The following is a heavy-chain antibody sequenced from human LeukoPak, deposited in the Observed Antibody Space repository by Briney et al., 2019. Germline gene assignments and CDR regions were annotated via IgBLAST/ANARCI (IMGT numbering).Heavy chain of an antibody. CDR3: ARDGYNSPVFDY. Sequence: GGSLRLSCAASGFTVSSNYMSWVRQAPGKGLEWVSVIYSGGSTYCADSVKGRFTISRDNSKNTLYLQMNSLRAEDTAVYYCARDGYNSPVFDYWAREPWSPSPQ. CDR2: IYSGGST. CDR1: GFTVSSNY. V-gene: IGHV3-66*02. J-gene: IGHJ4*02. D-gene: IGHD5-24*01.